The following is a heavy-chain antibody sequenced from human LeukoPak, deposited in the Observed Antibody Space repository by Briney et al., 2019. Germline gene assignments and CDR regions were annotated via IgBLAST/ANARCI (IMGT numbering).Heavy chain of an antibody. CDR1: GFTFSSYE. J-gene: IGHJ4*02. Sequence: GGSLRLSCAASGFTFSSYEMNWARQAPGKGLEWVSYIGSSGSTIYYADSVKGRFTISRDNAKNSLYLQMNSLRAEDTAVYYCAMIVVVAATYFDYWGQGTLVTVSS. CDR3: AMIVVVAATYFDY. V-gene: IGHV3-48*03. D-gene: IGHD2-15*01. CDR2: IGSSGSTI.